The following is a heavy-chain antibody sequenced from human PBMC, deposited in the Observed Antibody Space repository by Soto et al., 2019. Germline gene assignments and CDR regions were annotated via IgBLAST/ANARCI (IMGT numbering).Heavy chain of an antibody. V-gene: IGHV1-18*01. D-gene: IGHD6-19*01. CDR3: AREASGWPNFDY. CDR2: ISAYNGNT. J-gene: IGHJ4*02. Sequence: GASVKVSCAASGYSFTSYGISWVRQAPGQGLEWMGWISAYNGNTNYAQKLQGRVTMTTDTSTSTAYMELRSLRSDDTALYYCAREASGWPNFDYWGQGTLVTVSS. CDR1: GYSFTSYG.